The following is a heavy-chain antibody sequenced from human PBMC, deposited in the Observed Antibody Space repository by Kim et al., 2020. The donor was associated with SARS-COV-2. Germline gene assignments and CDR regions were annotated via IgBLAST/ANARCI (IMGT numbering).Heavy chain of an antibody. J-gene: IGHJ4*02. CDR1: GVSISSGGYY. D-gene: IGHD1-26*01. V-gene: IGHV4-31*03. Sequence: SETLSLTCTVSGVSISSGGYYWSWIRQPPGKGLEWIGYIYYSRTTYYHPSLKSRVTISLDTSKNQFSLRLRSVTAADTAVYYCARAYYSGGYDWRYDYWGQGTLVNVSS. CDR2: IYYSRTT. CDR3: ARAYYSGGYDWRYDY.